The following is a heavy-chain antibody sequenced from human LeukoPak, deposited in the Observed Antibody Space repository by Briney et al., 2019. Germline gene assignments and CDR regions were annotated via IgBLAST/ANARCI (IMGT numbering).Heavy chain of an antibody. CDR2: IYHSGTT. CDR3: ARAVKGGLIGPFDY. V-gene: IGHV4-39*07. CDR1: GGSISSNFYY. Sequence: PSETLSLTCTVSGGSISSNFYYWGWIRQPPGKGLEWIANIYHSGTTYYNPSLKSRVTMSVDTSKNQFSLRLRSVTAADTAVYYCARAVKGGLIGPFDYWGQGTLVTVSS. D-gene: IGHD3-16*01. J-gene: IGHJ4*02.